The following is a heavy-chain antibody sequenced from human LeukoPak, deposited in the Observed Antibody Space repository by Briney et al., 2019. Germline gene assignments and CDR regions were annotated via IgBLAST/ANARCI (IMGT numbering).Heavy chain of an antibody. CDR2: IRYDGNNK. Sequence: GGSLRLSCAASGFTFSTYGMHWVRQAPGKGLEWVAFIRYDGNNKYYADSVKGRFTISRDNSKNTLYLQMNSLRAEDTAVYYCGKVYYDFWSGHSLGAFDIWGQGTILTVSS. D-gene: IGHD3-3*01. CDR3: GKVYYDFWSGHSLGAFDI. J-gene: IGHJ3*02. CDR1: GFTFSTYG. V-gene: IGHV3-30*02.